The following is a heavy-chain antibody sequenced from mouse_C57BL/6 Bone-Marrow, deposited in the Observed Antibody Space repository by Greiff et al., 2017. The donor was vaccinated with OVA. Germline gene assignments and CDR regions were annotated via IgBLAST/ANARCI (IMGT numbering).Heavy chain of an antibody. CDR3: SSFYCGVGPYYAMDY. D-gene: IGHD1-1*01. CDR1: GYTFTSYW. J-gene: IGHJ4*01. Sequence: QVQLQQPGAELVKPGASVKMSCKASGYTFTSYWITWVKQRPGQGLEWIGDIYPGSGSTNYNEKFKSKATLTVDTSSSTAYMQLSSLTSEDSAVYYCSSFYCGVGPYYAMDYWGQGTSVTVSS. V-gene: IGHV1-55*01. CDR2: IYPGSGST.